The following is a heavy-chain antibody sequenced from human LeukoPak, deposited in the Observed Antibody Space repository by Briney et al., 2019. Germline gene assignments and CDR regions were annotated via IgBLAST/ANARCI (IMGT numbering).Heavy chain of an antibody. D-gene: IGHD6-6*01. CDR1: GFTFSSYE. V-gene: IGHV3-48*03. CDR3: ASQLAYSSSSGMDY. Sequence: QPGGSLSLSCAASGFTFSSYEMNWVRQAPGKGLVWVSYISSSGSTIYYADSVKGRFIMSSDNAKNSLYLQKNSLRAEDTAVYYWASQLAYSSSSGMDYWGQGTLVTVSS. J-gene: IGHJ4*02. CDR2: ISSSGSTI.